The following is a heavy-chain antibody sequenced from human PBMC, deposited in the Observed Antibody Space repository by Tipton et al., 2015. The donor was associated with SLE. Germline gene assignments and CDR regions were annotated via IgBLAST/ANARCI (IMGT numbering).Heavy chain of an antibody. J-gene: IGHJ5*02. CDR3: ARGGTGDCRNPFDP. V-gene: IGHV4-39*07. Sequence: TLSLTCTVSGGSISSSSYYWGWIRQPPGKGLEWIGSIYYSGSTYYNPSLKSRVTISVDTSKNQFSLKLSSVTAADTAVYYCARGGTGDCRNPFDPWGQGTLVTVSS. CDR2: IYYSGST. D-gene: IGHD2-21*02. CDR1: GGSISSSSYY.